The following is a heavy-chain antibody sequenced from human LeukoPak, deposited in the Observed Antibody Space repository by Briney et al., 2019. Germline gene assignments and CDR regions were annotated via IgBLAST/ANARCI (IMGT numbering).Heavy chain of an antibody. CDR3: AADIVVVVATPSGNVP. CDR2: IRYDGSNK. Sequence: GSLRLSCAASGFTFSSYGMHWVRQAPGKGLEWVAFIRYDGSNKYYADSVKGRFTISRDNSKNTLYLQMNSLRAEDTAVYYCAADIVVVVATPSGNVPWGQGTLVTVSS. D-gene: IGHD2-15*01. V-gene: IGHV3-30*02. J-gene: IGHJ5*02. CDR1: GFTFSSYG.